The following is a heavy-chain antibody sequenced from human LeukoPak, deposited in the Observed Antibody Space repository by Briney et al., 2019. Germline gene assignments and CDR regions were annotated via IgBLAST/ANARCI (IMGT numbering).Heavy chain of an antibody. D-gene: IGHD2-2*01. Sequence: SVKVSCKASGYTFTGYYMHWVRQAPGQGLEWMGGIIPIFGTANYAQKFQGRVTITADESTSTAYMELSSLRSEDTAVYYCARIEDIVVVPAAPFDPWGQGTLVAVSS. CDR1: GYTFTGYY. CDR3: ARIEDIVVVPAAPFDP. CDR2: IIPIFGTA. V-gene: IGHV1-69*13. J-gene: IGHJ5*02.